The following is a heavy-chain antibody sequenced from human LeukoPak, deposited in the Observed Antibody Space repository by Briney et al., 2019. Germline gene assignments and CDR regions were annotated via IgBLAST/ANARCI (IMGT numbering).Heavy chain of an antibody. V-gene: IGHV3-74*01. Sequence: GGSLRLSFAASGFTFSSYWMHWVRQAPGKGLVWVSRINSDGSSTSYADSVKGRFTISRDNAKNTLYLQMNSLRAEDTAVYYCARVSFGVESDAFDIWGQGTMVTVSS. D-gene: IGHD3-3*01. CDR1: GFTFSSYW. CDR3: ARVSFGVESDAFDI. J-gene: IGHJ3*02. CDR2: INSDGSST.